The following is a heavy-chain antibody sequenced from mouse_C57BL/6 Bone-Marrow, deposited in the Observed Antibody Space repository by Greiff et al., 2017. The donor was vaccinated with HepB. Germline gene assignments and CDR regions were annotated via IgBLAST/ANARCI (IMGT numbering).Heavy chain of an antibody. Sequence: QVQLQQPGAELVKPGASVKLSCKASGYTFTSYWMQWVKQRPGQGLEWIVEIDPSDSYTNYNQKFKGKATLTVDTSSSTAYMQLSSLTSEDSAVYYCARSLYDAMDYWGQGTSVTVSS. CDR1: GYTFTSYW. CDR3: ARSLYDAMDY. CDR2: IDPSDSYT. J-gene: IGHJ4*01. D-gene: IGHD2-12*01. V-gene: IGHV1-50*01.